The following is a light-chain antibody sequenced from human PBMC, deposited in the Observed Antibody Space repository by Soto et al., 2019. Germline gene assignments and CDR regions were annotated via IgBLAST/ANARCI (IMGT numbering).Light chain of an antibody. CDR1: QSISDT. CDR2: SAS. CDR3: QQYNNWPWT. V-gene: IGKV3-15*01. J-gene: IGKJ1*01. Sequence: EIVMTQSPATLSVSPGGRATLSCRASQSISDTLAWYQQKPGQAPRLLIYSASRGATGFPARFSGSGSGTDFTLTISSLQSEDFAFYYCQQYNNWPWTCGQGTKVEIK.